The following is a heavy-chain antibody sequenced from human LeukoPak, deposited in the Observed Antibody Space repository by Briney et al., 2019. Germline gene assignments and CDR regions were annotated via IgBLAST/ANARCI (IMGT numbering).Heavy chain of an antibody. CDR2: IYYSGGT. CDR3: ARVEDILTGRAFDI. V-gene: IGHV4-30-4*01. CDR1: GGSISSGDYY. D-gene: IGHD3-9*01. Sequence: SSQTLSLTCTVSGGSISSGDYYWSWIRQPPGKGLEWIGYIYYSGGTYYNPSLKSRVTISVDTSKNQFPLKLSSVTAADTAVYYCARVEDILTGRAFDIWGQGTMVTVSS. J-gene: IGHJ3*02.